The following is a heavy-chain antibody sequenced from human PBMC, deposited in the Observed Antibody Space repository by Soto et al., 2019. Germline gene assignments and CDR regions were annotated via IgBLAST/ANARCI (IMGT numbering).Heavy chain of an antibody. J-gene: IGHJ4*02. CDR1: GYTFTSYG. Sequence: ASVKVYCKASGYTFTSYGISWVRQAPGQGLEWMGWISAYNGNTNYAQKLQGRVTMTTDTSTSTAYMELRSLRSDDTAVYYCARDKRPGIAVAGPGYWGQGTLVTVSS. D-gene: IGHD6-19*01. V-gene: IGHV1-18*01. CDR3: ARDKRPGIAVAGPGY. CDR2: ISAYNGNT.